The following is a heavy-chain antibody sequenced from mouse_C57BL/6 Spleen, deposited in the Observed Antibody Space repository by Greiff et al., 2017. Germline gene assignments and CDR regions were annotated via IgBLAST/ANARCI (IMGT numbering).Heavy chain of an antibody. D-gene: IGHD1-1*02. Sequence: QVQLQQSGPELVKPGASVKISCKASGYAFSSSWMNWVKQRPGKGLEWIGRIYPGDGDTNYNGKFKGKATLTADKSSSTAYMQLSSLTSEDSAVYFCAREDYGSPVLDVWGTGTTVTVSS. CDR2: IYPGDGDT. CDR1: GYAFSSSW. V-gene: IGHV1-82*01. CDR3: AREDYGSPVLDV. J-gene: IGHJ1*03.